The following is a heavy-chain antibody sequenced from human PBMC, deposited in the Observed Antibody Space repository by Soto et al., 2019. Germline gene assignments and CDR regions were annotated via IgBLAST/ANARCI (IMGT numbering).Heavy chain of an antibody. CDR3: AREVDTDVGGLAFYDAFDI. J-gene: IGHJ3*02. V-gene: IGHV4-59*01. CDR2: VYYSGNT. Sequence: KTSETLSLTCTISGGSISNYYWTWIRQTPGKGLEWIGYVYYSGNTNYNPSLKSRVSISVDMSKNQFSLELSSVTAADTAMYYCAREVDTDVGGLAFYDAFDIWGPGTKVTVSS. D-gene: IGHD5-18*01. CDR1: GGSISNYY.